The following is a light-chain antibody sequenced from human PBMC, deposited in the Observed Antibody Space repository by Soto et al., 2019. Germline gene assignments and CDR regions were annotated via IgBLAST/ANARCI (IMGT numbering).Light chain of an antibody. V-gene: IGKV3-11*01. CDR3: QQRSDWPLT. Sequence: EIVLTQSPATLSLSPGERATLSCRASQSVRSYLAWYQQKPGQAPRLLIYEASNRATGIPSRFSGSGSGTEFTLTISSLEPEDFAVYYCQQRSDWPLTFGGGTKVELK. J-gene: IGKJ4*01. CDR2: EAS. CDR1: QSVRSY.